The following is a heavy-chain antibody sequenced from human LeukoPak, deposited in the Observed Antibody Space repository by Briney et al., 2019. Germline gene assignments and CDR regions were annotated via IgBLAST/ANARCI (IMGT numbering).Heavy chain of an antibody. V-gene: IGHV4-34*01. J-gene: IGHJ4*02. CDR1: GGSFSGYY. D-gene: IGHD2-15*01. CDR3: ARGRDIVVVAATTIDY. CDR2: INHSGST. Sequence: PSETLSLTCAVYGGSFSGYYRSWIRQPPGKGLEWIGEINHSGSTNYNPSLKSRVTISVDTSKSQFSLRLSSVTAADTAVYYCARGRDIVVVAATTIDYWGQGTLVTVSS.